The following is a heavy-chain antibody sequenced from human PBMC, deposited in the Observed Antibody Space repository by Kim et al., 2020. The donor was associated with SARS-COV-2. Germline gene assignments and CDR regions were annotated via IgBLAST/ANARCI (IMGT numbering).Heavy chain of an antibody. CDR2: IYYSGST. D-gene: IGHD3-10*01. V-gene: IGHV4-31*03. Sequence: SETLSLTCTVSGGSISSGGYYWSWIRQHPGKGLEWIGYIYYSGSTYYNPSLKSRVTISVDTSKNXXSLXLSSXXXADXAVYYCARELXXGDXXGMD. CDR1: GGSISSGGYY. J-gene: IGHJ6*01. CDR3: ARELXXGDXXGMD.